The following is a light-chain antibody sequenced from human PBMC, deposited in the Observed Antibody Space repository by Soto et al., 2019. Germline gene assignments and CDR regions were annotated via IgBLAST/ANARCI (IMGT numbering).Light chain of an antibody. CDR2: GAS. J-gene: IGKJ5*01. CDR3: QQYGSSPLT. V-gene: IGKV3-20*01. Sequence: EIVLTQSPATLSVSPGERVTLSCRASQSVSSNLAWYQQKLGQAPRLLIYGASSRATGIPDRFSGSGSGTDFTLTISRLEPEDFAVYYCQQYGSSPLTFGGGTRLEIK. CDR1: QSVSSN.